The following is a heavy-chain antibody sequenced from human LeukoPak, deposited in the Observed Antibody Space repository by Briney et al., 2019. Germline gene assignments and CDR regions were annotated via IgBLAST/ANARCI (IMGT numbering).Heavy chain of an antibody. CDR3: ARGHYYDSSGYQNWFDP. D-gene: IGHD3-22*01. CDR1: VGTFSSYA. V-gene: IGHV1-69*04. J-gene: IGHJ5*02. CDR2: IIPILGIA. Sequence: SVTVSCKASVGTFSSYAIRWVRQAPGQGLEGMGRIIPILGIANYAQKFQGRVTITADKSTSTAYMELSSLRSEDTAVYYCARGHYYDSSGYQNWFDPWGQGTLVTVSS.